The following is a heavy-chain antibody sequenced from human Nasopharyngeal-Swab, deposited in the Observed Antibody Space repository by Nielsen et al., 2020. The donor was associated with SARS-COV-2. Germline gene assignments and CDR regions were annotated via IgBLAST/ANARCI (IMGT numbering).Heavy chain of an antibody. V-gene: IGHV3-7*01. CDR1: GFTFSNYW. D-gene: IGHD6-13*01. CDR3: ERDSDIPYSGYGMDV. Sequence: GESLKISCADSGFTFSNYWMSWVRQAPGKGLEWVANIKQDGSEKYYVDSVKGRFTISRDNAKNSLYLQMNSLRAEDTAVYYCERDSDIPYSGYGMDVWGQGTTVTVSS. CDR2: IKQDGSEK. J-gene: IGHJ6*02.